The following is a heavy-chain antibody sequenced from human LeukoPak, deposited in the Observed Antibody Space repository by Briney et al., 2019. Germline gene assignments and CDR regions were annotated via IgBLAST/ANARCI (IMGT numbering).Heavy chain of an antibody. V-gene: IGHV3-74*01. CDR3: ARELGGPGWYFDL. J-gene: IGHJ2*01. Sequence: PGGSLRLSCAASGFTFSSYWMHWVRQAPGKGLVWVSRISIDGATTNYADSVKGRFTISRDNARNTLYLQMNSLRAEDTAVYYCARELGGPGWYFDLWGRGTLVTVSS. CDR1: GFTFSSYW. CDR2: ISIDGATT.